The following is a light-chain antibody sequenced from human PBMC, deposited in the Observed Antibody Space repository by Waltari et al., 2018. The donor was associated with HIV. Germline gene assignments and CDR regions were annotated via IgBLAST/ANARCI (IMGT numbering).Light chain of an antibody. CDR1: HGIHNY. V-gene: IGKV1-16*02. J-gene: IGKJ4*01. CDR2: AAT. Sequence: DIQITQSPSSLPASVGDILTIPCRARHGIHNYFARVQQKRGRAPQYLIYAATSLQSAFLSNFSGSGSGTDVSLTISNLQTDDFATYFCQPYKSYPLTLGAGTKVELK. CDR3: QPYKSYPLT.